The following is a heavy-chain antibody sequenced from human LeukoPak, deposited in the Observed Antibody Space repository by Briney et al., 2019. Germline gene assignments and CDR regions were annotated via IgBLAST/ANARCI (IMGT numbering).Heavy chain of an antibody. D-gene: IGHD5-24*01. Sequence: SETLSLTCTVSGGSISSSSYYWGWIRQPPGKGLEWIGSIYYSGSTYYNPSLKSRVTISVDTSKNQFSLKLSSVTAADTAVYYCARLLRDGYNRGPYYYYYMDVWGKGTTVTISS. V-gene: IGHV4-39*01. J-gene: IGHJ6*03. CDR2: IYYSGST. CDR3: ARLLRDGYNRGPYYYYYMDV. CDR1: GGSISSSSYY.